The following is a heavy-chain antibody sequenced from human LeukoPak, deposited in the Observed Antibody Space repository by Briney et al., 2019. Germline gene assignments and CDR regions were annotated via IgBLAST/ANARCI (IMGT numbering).Heavy chain of an antibody. J-gene: IGHJ4*02. D-gene: IGHD3-22*01. CDR3: ARESYYDSSGYYGDY. Sequence: PGGSLRLSCAASGFTFSSYWMSWVRQAPGKGLEWVATIKQDGSEKYYVDSVKGRFTISRDNAKNSLYLQMNSLRAEDTAVYYCARESYYDSSGYYGDYWGQGTLVTVSS. CDR1: GFTFSSYW. CDR2: IKQDGSEK. V-gene: IGHV3-7*01.